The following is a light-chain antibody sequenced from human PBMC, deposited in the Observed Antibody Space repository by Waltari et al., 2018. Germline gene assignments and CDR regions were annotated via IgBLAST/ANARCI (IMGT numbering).Light chain of an antibody. CDR3: QQYYNTPPT. J-gene: IGKJ1*01. Sequence: DIVMTQSPDSLTVSPGERATINCRSSQSVSDHVNNKNYLAWNRQKPGQPPKLLISWASTREFGVPDRFSGTGSGTEFTLTISSLQAEDVAVYYCQQYYNTPPTFGRGTKVEIK. CDR2: WAS. V-gene: IGKV4-1*01. CDR1: QSVSDHVNNKNY.